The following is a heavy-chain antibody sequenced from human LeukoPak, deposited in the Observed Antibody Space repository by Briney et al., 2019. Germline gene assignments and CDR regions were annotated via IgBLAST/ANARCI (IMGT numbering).Heavy chain of an antibody. CDR1: GFTFSSYA. V-gene: IGHV3-23*01. CDR3: AKDLGVVRFLEWSIDY. Sequence: GGSLRLSSAASGFTFSSYAMSWVRQAPGKGLEWVSAISGSGGSTYYADSVKGRFTISRDNSKNTLYLQMNSLRAEDTAVYYCAKDLGVVRFLEWSIDYWGQGTLVTVSS. J-gene: IGHJ4*02. D-gene: IGHD3-3*01. CDR2: ISGSGGST.